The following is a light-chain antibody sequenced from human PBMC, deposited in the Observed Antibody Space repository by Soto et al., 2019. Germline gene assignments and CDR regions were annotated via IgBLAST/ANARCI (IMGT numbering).Light chain of an antibody. CDR1: SSDVGGYNY. V-gene: IGLV2-14*03. CDR3: SSYTTSNTRQIV. CDR2: DVS. J-gene: IGLJ1*01. Sequence: QSALTQPASVSGSPGQSITISCTGTSSDVGGYNYVSWYQHHPGKAPKLIIYDVSNRPSGVSILFSGSKSDNTASLTISGLQPEDEADYHCSSYTTSNTRQIVFGTGTKVTV.